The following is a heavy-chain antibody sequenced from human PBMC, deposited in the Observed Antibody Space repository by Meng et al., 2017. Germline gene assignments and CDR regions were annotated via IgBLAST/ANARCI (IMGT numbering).Heavy chain of an antibody. CDR3: AREIAVAAHYYWYFDL. D-gene: IGHD6-19*01. J-gene: IGHJ2*01. Sequence: QVHLQQWGARLLKPSETLSLTCAVYGGSFSGYYWSWIRQPPGKGLEWIGEINRSGSTNYNPSLKSRVTISVDTSKNQFSLKLNSVTAADTAVYYCAREIAVAAHYYWYFDLWGRGTLVTVSS. V-gene: IGHV4-34*02. CDR1: GGSFSGYY. CDR2: INRSGST.